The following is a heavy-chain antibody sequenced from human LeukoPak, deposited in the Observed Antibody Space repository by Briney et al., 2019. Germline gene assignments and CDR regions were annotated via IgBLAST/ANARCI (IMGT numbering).Heavy chain of an antibody. V-gene: IGHV4-34*01. J-gene: IGHJ6*02. CDR2: INHSGST. D-gene: IGHD2-2*01. CDR3: ARGNRVVVVPAAMRGDYYYYGMDV. Sequence: SETLSLTCTVSGGSISSYYWSWIRQPPGKGLEWIGEINHSGSTNYNPSLKSRVTISVDTSKNQFSLKLSSVTAADTAVYYCARGNRVVVVPAAMRGDYYYYGMDVWGQGTTVTVSS. CDR1: GGSISSYY.